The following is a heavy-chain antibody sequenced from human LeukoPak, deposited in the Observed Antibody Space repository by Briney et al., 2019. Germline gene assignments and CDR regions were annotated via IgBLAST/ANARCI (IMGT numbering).Heavy chain of an antibody. V-gene: IGHV3-7*05. J-gene: IGHJ4*02. D-gene: IGHD6-19*01. CDR3: AREFSVAGTSEYYFDY. Sequence: GGSLRLSCADSGFTFSRYWMSWVRQAPGKGLEWVANIKQDGSEKYYVDSVKGRFTISRDDAKNSLYLQMNSLRAEDTAVYYCAREFSVAGTSEYYFDYWGQGTLVTVSS. CDR1: GFTFSRYW. CDR2: IKQDGSEK.